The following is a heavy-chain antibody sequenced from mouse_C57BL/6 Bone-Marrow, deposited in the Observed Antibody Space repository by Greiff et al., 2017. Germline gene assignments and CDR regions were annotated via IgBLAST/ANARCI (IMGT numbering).Heavy chain of an antibody. V-gene: IGHV1-64*01. CDR2: INPNSGST. CDR3: YCGRLLCFDY. CDR1: GYTFTSYW. Sequence: VQLQQSGPELVKPGASVKLSCKASGYTFTSYWMNWVKQRPGQGLEWIGMINPNSGSTNYNEKFKSKATLTVDNSSSTAYLSLSSLTSEDSADSYCYCGRLLCFDYWGQGTPLTVSS. J-gene: IGHJ2*01. D-gene: IGHD2-3*01.